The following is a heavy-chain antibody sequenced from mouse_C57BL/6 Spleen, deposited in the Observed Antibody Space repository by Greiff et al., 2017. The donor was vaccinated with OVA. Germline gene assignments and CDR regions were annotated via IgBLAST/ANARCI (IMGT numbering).Heavy chain of an antibody. CDR3: TPGGYGDY. D-gene: IGHD2-2*01. CDR2: IDPENGDT. J-gene: IGHJ2*01. CDR1: GFNIKDDY. Sequence: VQLKQSGAELVRPGASVKLSCTASGFNIKDDYMHWVKQRPEQGLEWIGWIDPENGDTEYASKFQGKATITADTSSNTAYLQLSSLTSEDTAVYYCTPGGYGDYWGQGTTLTVSS. V-gene: IGHV14-4*01.